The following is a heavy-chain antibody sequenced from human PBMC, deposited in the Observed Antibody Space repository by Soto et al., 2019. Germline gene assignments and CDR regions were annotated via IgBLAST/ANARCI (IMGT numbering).Heavy chain of an antibody. J-gene: IGHJ4*02. D-gene: IGHD6-19*01. V-gene: IGHV3-48*01. CDR3: ARAASSGWYEAYYFDY. CDR1: GFTFSSYS. Sequence: GGSLRLSCAASGFTFSSYSMNWVRQAPGKGLEWVSYISSSSGIIYYADSVKGRFTISRDNAKNSLYLQMNSLRAEDTAVYYCARAASSGWYEAYYFDYWGQGTQVTVSS. CDR2: ISSSSGII.